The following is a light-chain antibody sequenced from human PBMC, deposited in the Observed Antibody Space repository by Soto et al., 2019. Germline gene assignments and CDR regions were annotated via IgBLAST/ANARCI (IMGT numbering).Light chain of an antibody. CDR2: DVS. CDR3: SSSTNSSTL. CDR1: SSDVDGYNS. J-gene: IGLJ1*01. Sequence: QSALTQPASVSGSPGQSITISCTGTSSDVDGYNSVSWYQQRPGKAPKLMIYDVSNRPSGVANRFSGSKSGNTASLTISGLEAEDEADYYCSSSTNSSTLFGTGTKVTVL. V-gene: IGLV2-14*01.